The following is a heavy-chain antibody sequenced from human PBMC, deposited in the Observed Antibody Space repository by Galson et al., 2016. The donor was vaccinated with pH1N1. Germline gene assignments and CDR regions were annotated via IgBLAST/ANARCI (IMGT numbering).Heavy chain of an antibody. CDR2: ISSSGGTT. CDR1: GFTFGTYA. J-gene: IGHJ4*02. Sequence: SLRLSCAASGFTFGTYAMTWVRQAPGKGLEWVSTISSSGGTTFYTDSVKGRFTISRDNSNNTVYLRMNSLRVEDTAVYYCAKDLGRYSEIDYWGQGTLVTVSS. V-gene: IGHV3-23*01. D-gene: IGHD1-26*01. CDR3: AKDLGRYSEIDY.